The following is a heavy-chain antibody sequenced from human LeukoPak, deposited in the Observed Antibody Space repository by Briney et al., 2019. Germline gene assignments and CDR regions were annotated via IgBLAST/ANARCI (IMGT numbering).Heavy chain of an antibody. J-gene: IGHJ4*02. CDR2: IYPGDSDT. CDR3: VRRKSGFWSGSGKPFDY. V-gene: IGHV5-51*01. CDR1: GYSFTSYW. D-gene: IGHD3-3*01. Sequence: GESLKISCKGSGYSFTSYWIGWVRQMPGKGLEWMGIIYPGDSDTRYSPSFQGQVTISADKSISTAYLQWSSLKASDTAMYYCVRRKSGFWSGSGKPFDYWGQGTLVTVSS.